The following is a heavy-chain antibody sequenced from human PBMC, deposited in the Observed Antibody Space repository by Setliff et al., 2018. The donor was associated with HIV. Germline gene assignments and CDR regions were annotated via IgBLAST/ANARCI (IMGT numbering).Heavy chain of an antibody. CDR2: INAGNGDT. CDR1: GYSFTNHS. V-gene: IGHV1-3*01. Sequence: ASVKVSCEASGYSFTNHSIHWVRQAPGQRPEWMGWINAGNGDTKYSRKFQGRVTITRDTTATTEYMVLNSLKFDDTAIYYCARDPALRTGYYDYWGQGTLVTVSS. CDR3: ARDPALRTGYYDY. D-gene: IGHD1-1*01. J-gene: IGHJ4*02.